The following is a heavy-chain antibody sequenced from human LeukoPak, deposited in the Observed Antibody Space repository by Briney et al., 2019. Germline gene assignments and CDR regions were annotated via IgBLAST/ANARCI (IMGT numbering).Heavy chain of an antibody. CDR2: ISGSGGST. V-gene: IGHV3-23*01. CDR3: AKVGYYDILTGYALDY. J-gene: IGHJ4*02. CDR1: GFTFSSYA. D-gene: IGHD3-9*01. Sequence: GGSLRLSCAASGFTFSSYAMSWVRQAPGKGLEWVSAISGSGGSTYYADSVKGRFTISRDNSKNTLYLQMNSLRAEDTAVYYCAKVGYYDILTGYALDYWGQGTLVTVSS.